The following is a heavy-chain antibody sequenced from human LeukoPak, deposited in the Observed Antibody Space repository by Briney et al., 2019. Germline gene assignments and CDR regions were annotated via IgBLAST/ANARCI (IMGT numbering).Heavy chain of an antibody. V-gene: IGHV4-39*01. CDR1: GGSISSSSFY. D-gene: IGHD3-3*01. CDR2: IYHSGST. J-gene: IGHJ5*02. Sequence: SETLSLTCTVSGGSISSSSFYWGWIRQPPGKGLEWIGSIYHSGSTYYNPSLKSRVTISVDTSKNQFSLKLSSVTAADTAVYYCAEVRLSNWFDPWGQGTLVTVSS. CDR3: AEVRLSNWFDP.